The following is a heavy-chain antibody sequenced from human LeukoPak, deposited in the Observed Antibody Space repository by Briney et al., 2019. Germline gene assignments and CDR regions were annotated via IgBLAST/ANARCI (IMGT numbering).Heavy chain of an antibody. CDR2: IRSKTDGGTT. V-gene: IGHV3-15*01. J-gene: IGHJ4*02. CDR3: TTELMWNRSQNY. Sequence: PGGSLRLSCAASGFTFSNALMSWVRQAPGEGPEWVGRIRSKTDGGTTDYAAPVKGRFTISRDDSKNTVYLQMNGLKTEDTAVYYCTTELMWNRSQNYWGQGTLVTVSS. CDR1: GFTFSNAL. D-gene: IGHD1/OR15-1a*01.